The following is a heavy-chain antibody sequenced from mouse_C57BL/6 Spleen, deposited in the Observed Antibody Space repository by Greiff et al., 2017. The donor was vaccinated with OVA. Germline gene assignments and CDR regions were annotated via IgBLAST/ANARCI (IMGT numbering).Heavy chain of an antibody. J-gene: IGHJ2*01. CDR2: INPNNGGT. CDR1: GYTFTDYN. V-gene: IGHV1-22*01. CDR3: ASSACYGSSYFDY. Sequence: VQLQQSGPELVKPGASVKMSCKASGYTFTDYNMHWVKQSHGKSLEWIGYINPNNGGTSYNQKFKGKATLTVNKSSSTAYMEHRSLTSENSAVYDFASSACYGSSYFDYWGQGTTLTVSS. D-gene: IGHD1-1*01.